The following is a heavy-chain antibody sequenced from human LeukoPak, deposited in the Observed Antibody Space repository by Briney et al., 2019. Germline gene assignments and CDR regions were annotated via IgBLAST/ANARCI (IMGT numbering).Heavy chain of an antibody. J-gene: IGHJ6*03. CDR2: INPSGGST. CDR1: GYTFTSYY. Sequence: ASVKVSCKASGYTFTSYYMHWVRQAPRQGLEWMGIINPSGGSTSYAQKFQGRVTMTRDTSTSTVYMELSSLRSEDTAVYYCAISGSYEYYYYYMDVWGKGTTVTVSS. CDR3: AISGSYEYYYYYMDV. D-gene: IGHD1-26*01. V-gene: IGHV1-46*01.